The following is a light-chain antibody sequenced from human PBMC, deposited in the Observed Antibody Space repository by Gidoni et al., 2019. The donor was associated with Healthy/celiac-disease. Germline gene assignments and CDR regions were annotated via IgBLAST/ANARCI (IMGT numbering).Light chain of an antibody. CDR1: QSISSY. Sequence: IQMTQSPSSLSASVGDRVPITCRASQSISSYLNWYQQKPGKAPKLLIYAASSLQSGVPSRFSGSGSGTDFTITISSLQPEDFATYYCQQSYSTPYTFGQGTKLEIK. CDR3: QQSYSTPYT. J-gene: IGKJ2*01. V-gene: IGKV1-39*01. CDR2: AAS.